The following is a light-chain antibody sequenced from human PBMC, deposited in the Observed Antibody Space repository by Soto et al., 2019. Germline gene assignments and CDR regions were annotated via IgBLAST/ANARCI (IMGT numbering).Light chain of an antibody. CDR1: QSVSSSY. Sequence: EIVLTQSPGTLSLSPGERATLSCRASQSVSSSYLAWYQQKPGQAPRLLIYGASSRATGIPDRFSGSGSGTDFTLTISRLEPEDFAVYYLQQYGSSPRWTFGQGTKVEIK. CDR3: QQYGSSPRWT. J-gene: IGKJ1*01. V-gene: IGKV3-20*01. CDR2: GAS.